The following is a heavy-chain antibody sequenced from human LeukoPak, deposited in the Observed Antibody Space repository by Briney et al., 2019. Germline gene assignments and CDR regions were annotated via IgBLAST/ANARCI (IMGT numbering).Heavy chain of an antibody. V-gene: IGHV4-34*01. Sequence: SETLSLTCAVYDGSFSGYYWSWIGQPPGKGLEWLGEINHSGSTNYNPSLKSRVTISVDTSKNQFSLKLRSVTAADSAMYYCACGRLEVLYGAYYYYAMDVWGQGTTVTVSS. D-gene: IGHD2/OR15-2a*01. CDR2: INHSGST. J-gene: IGHJ6*02. CDR1: DGSFSGYY. CDR3: ACGRLEVLYGAYYYYAMDV.